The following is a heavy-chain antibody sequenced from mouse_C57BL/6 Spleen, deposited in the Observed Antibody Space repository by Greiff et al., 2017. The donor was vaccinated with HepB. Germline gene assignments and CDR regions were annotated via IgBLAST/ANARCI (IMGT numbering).Heavy chain of an antibody. CDR3: ARHESLLRRGDFDY. D-gene: IGHD1-1*01. CDR1: GFTFSSYG. J-gene: IGHJ2*01. Sequence: EVQLVESGGDLVKPGGSLKLSCAASGFTFSSYGMSWVRQTPDKRLEWVATISSGGSYTYYPDSVKGRFTISRDNAKNTLYLQRSSLKSEDTAMYYCARHESLLRRGDFDYWGQGTTLTVSS. V-gene: IGHV5-6*01. CDR2: ISSGGSYT.